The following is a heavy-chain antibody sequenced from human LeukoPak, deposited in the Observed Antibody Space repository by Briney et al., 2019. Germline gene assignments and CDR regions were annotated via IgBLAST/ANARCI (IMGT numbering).Heavy chain of an antibody. J-gene: IGHJ5*02. Sequence: SETLSLTCTVSGGSIRNYYWSWIRQPPGKGLEWIGYIYYSGSTNYDPSLKSRVTISVDTSKNQFSLKLSSVTAADTAVYYCARRGAMVRVFDPWGQGTLVTVSS. V-gene: IGHV4-59*12. CDR2: IYYSGST. CDR3: ARRGAMVRVFDP. CDR1: GGSIRNYY. D-gene: IGHD3-10*01.